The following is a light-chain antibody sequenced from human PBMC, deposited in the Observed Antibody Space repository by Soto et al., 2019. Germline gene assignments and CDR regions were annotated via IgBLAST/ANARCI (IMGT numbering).Light chain of an antibody. CDR3: QQHSNWYT. CDR1: QSVSSY. Sequence: EIVLTQSPATLSLSPGERATLSCRASQSVSSYLAWYQQKPGQAPRLLIYDASNRATGIPARFSGSESGTDFTLTISSLEPEDFAVYYCQQHSNWYTFGQGNKLEIK. J-gene: IGKJ2*01. CDR2: DAS. V-gene: IGKV3-11*01.